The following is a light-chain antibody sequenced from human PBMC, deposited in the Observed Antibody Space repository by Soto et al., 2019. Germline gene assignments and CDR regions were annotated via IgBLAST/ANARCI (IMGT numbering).Light chain of an antibody. CDR1: QSVRSSY. Sequence: EIVWTQSPGTLSLSPGERATLSFRASQSVRSSYLAWYQQKPDQAPRLRIYGASSRATGIPDTFSGSGSGTDFSLNISRLEPEDFAEYSCQQYCSSPRTFGEGTKVAIK. CDR3: QQYCSSPRT. CDR2: GAS. J-gene: IGKJ4*02. V-gene: IGKV3-20*01.